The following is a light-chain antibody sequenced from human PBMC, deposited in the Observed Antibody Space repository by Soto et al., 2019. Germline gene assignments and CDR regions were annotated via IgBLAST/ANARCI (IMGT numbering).Light chain of an antibody. CDR1: SSDVGGYNY. CDR2: DVS. V-gene: IGLV2-14*01. J-gene: IGLJ1*01. CDR3: SSYTSSSPDV. Sequence: QSALTQPASVSGSPGQSITISCTGTSSDVGGYNYVSWYQQHPGKAPKLMIYDVSNRPSGVSNRFSGSKSGNTASLTISGLQAEDEADYYCSSYTSSSPDVFRTVSKVPV.